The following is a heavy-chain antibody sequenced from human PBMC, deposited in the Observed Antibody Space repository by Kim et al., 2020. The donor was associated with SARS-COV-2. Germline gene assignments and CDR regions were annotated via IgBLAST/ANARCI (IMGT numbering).Heavy chain of an antibody. CDR3: ARGPHYYGSGSYPKYYFDY. CDR1: GGSFSGYY. Sequence: SETLSLTCAVYGGSFSGYYWSWIRQPPGKGLEWIGEINHSGSTNYNPSLKSRVTISVDTSKNQFSLKLSSVTAADTAVYYCARGPHYYGSGSYPKYYFDYWGQGTLVTVSS. V-gene: IGHV4-34*01. J-gene: IGHJ4*02. D-gene: IGHD3-10*01. CDR2: INHSGST.